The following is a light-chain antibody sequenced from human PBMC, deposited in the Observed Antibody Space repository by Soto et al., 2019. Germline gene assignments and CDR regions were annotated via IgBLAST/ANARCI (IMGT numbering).Light chain of an antibody. Sequence: DLQMTQSPSSLSASVGARVTITCRASQSISSWLAWYQQKPGKAPKLLIYKASSLESGVPSRFSGSGSGTEFTHTISSLQPDDGATYDGQHYNSYSEAFGQGTKVDIK. V-gene: IGKV1-5*03. CDR1: QSISSW. CDR2: KAS. CDR3: QHYNSYSEA. J-gene: IGKJ1*01.